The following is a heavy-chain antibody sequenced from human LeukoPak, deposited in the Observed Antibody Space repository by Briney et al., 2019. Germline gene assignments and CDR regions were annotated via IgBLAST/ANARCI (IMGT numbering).Heavy chain of an antibody. V-gene: IGHV3-30*03. J-gene: IGHJ4*02. Sequence: PGGSLRLSCAASGFTFSSYGMHWVRQAPGKGLEWVAVMSYDGSKEYYADSVKGRFTISRDNAKNSLYLQMNSLRAEDTAVYYCAGFQPRDYWGQGTLVTVSS. CDR3: AGFQPRDY. CDR2: MSYDGSKE. CDR1: GFTFSSYG.